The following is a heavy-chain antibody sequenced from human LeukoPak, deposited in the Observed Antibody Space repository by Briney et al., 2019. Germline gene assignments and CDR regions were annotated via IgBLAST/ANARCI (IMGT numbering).Heavy chain of an antibody. Sequence: MTSETLSLTCAVYGGSFSGYYWSWIRQPPGKGLEWIGEINHSGSTNYNPSLKSRVTISVDTSKNQFSLKLSSVTAADTAVYYCATLIAVAGQSSKSFDYWGQGTLVTVSS. J-gene: IGHJ4*02. V-gene: IGHV4-34*01. CDR3: ATLIAVAGQSSKSFDY. CDR2: INHSGST. D-gene: IGHD6-19*01. CDR1: GGSFSGYY.